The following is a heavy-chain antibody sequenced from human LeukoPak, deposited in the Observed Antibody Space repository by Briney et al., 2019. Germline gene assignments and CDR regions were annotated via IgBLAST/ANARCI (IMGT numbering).Heavy chain of an antibody. Sequence: SETLSLTCSVSGDSISYFYWSWIRQAAGKGLEWIGRMSSSGNNDYNASLKSRVTMSVDTSKNQLSLKVISVTAADTAVYYCARRATVTTWGPRDYWGQGTLVTVSS. V-gene: IGHV4-4*07. D-gene: IGHD4-17*01. CDR3: ARRATVTTWGPRDY. J-gene: IGHJ4*02. CDR1: GDSISYFY. CDR2: MSSSGNN.